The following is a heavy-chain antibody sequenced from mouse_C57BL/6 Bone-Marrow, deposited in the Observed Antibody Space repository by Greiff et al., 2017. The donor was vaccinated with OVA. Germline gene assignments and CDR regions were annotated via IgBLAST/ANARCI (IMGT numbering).Heavy chain of an antibody. CDR2: IHPNSGST. J-gene: IGHJ1*03. CDR1: GYTFTSYW. V-gene: IGHV1-64*01. D-gene: IGHD2-5*01. Sequence: VQLQQPGAELVKPGASVKLSCKTSGYTFTSYWMHWVKQRPGQGLEWIGMIHPNSGSTNYNEKFKSKATLTVDKSSSTAYMQLSSLTSEDSAVYYCARGGFYYSNYVGWYFDVWGRGTTVTVTA. CDR3: ARGGFYYSNYVGWYFDV.